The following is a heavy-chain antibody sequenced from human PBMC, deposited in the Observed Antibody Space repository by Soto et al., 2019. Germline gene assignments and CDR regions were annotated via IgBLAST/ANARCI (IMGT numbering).Heavy chain of an antibody. CDR2: IIPIFGTA. V-gene: IGHV1-69*13. CDR1: GGTFSSYA. Sequence: ASVKVSCKASGGTFSSYAISWVRQAPGRGREWRRVIIPIFGTANYAQEFQGRTTITANESTSTAYMRLSTMRSGDTAVYYWARGPWDCSSTSCLGAWFDPWGQGTLVTVSS. D-gene: IGHD2-2*01. CDR3: ARGPWDCSSTSCLGAWFDP. J-gene: IGHJ5*02.